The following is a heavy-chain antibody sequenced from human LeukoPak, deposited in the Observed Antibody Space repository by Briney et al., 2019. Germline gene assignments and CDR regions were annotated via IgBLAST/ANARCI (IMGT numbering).Heavy chain of an antibody. V-gene: IGHV4-31*03. J-gene: IGHJ6*02. D-gene: IGHD3-3*01. CDR1: GGSISSGGYS. CDR3: ARGFREITIFGVVIPHYYYYGMDV. CDR2: IYYSGST. Sequence: TLSLTCTVSGGSISSGGYSWSWIRQHPGKGLEWIGYIYYSGSTYYNPSLKSRVTISVDTSKNQFSLKLSSVTAADTAVYYCARGFREITIFGVVIPHYYYYGMDVWGQGTTVTVSS.